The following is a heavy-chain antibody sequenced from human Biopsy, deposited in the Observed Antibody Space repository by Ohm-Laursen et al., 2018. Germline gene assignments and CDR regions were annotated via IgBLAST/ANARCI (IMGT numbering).Heavy chain of an antibody. V-gene: IGHV3-72*01. CDR3: ARAGRYCSGGGCYSWFDS. D-gene: IGHD2-15*01. CDR1: GFSFSDNY. J-gene: IGHJ5*01. Sequence: GSLSLSCAASGFSFSDNYIDWVRQAPGPGLEWVGRIKDKANSYTTDYAASVKRRFTISRDDSKNSLYLQMNSLKTEDTALYYCARAGRYCSGGGCYSWFDSWGQGTLVTVSS. CDR2: IKDKANSYTT.